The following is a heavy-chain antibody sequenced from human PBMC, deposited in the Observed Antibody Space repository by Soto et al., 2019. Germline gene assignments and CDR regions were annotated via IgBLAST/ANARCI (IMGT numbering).Heavy chain of an antibody. CDR2: INPSGGST. D-gene: IGHD3-22*01. V-gene: IGHV1-46*01. Sequence: QVQLVPSGAEVKKPGASVKVSCTASGYIFTNHYIHWVRQAPGQGLEWMGIINPSGGSTNYLQKFQGRITMTRDTSTSTVYMELSSLRSEDTAVYFWARADYYDSSGFYYDCLGQGTLVTVSS. J-gene: IGHJ4*02. CDR1: GYIFTNHY. CDR3: ARADYYDSSGFYYDC.